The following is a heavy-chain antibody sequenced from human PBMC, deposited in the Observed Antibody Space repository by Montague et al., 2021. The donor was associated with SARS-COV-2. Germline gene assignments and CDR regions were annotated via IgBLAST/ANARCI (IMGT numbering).Heavy chain of an antibody. CDR2: TYYRYTWYN. CDR1: GDSVSSHGAA. V-gene: IGHV6-1*01. D-gene: IGHD6-13*01. Sequence: CAISGDSVSSHGAAWNWIRQSPSRGLEWLGRTYYRYTWYNDYAVSVTGRITINPDTSKNQFSLQLNSVTPEDTAVYYCSRQFGITWYAFDVWGQGTTVTVSS. J-gene: IGHJ6*02. CDR3: SRQFGITWYAFDV.